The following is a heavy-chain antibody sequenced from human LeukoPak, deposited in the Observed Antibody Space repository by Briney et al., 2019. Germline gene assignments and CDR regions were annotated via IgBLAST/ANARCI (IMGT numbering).Heavy chain of an antibody. CDR3: AKDGPDIVVVPAANYFDY. Sequence: GGSLRLSCAASGFTFSSYAMSWVRQAPGKGLEWGSAISGSGGSTYYADSVKGRFTISRDNSKNTLYLQMNSLRAEDTAVYYCAKDGPDIVVVPAANYFDYWGQGTLVTVSS. CDR1: GFTFSSYA. D-gene: IGHD2-2*01. V-gene: IGHV3-23*01. CDR2: ISGSGGST. J-gene: IGHJ4*02.